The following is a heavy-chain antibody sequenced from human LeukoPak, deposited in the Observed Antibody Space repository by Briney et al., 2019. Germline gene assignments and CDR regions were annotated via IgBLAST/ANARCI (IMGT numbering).Heavy chain of an antibody. J-gene: IGHJ4*02. CDR3: AKFPSSSTWSYYFDY. Sequence: GGSLRLSCAASGFTFSSYAMTWVRQAPGKGLEWVSDISGSGGSTNYADSVKGRFTISRDNSKNPLYLQMNSLRAEDTAVYYCAKFPSSSTWSYYFDYWGQGTLVTVSS. CDR1: GFTFSSYA. CDR2: ISGSGGST. V-gene: IGHV3-23*01. D-gene: IGHD6-13*01.